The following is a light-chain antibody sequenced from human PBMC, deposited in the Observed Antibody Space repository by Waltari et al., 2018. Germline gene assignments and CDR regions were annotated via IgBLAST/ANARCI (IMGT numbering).Light chain of an antibody. Sequence: QSALTQPPSASGSPGQSVTIPCTGTSSDVGDYNYVSWYQQHPGKAPKLMIYEVSQGPSGAPGRFSGSKSGNTASLTVSGLQAEDEADYYCSSYAGSNNRVFGGGTKLTVL. V-gene: IGLV2-8*01. CDR2: EVS. CDR3: SSYAGSNNRV. J-gene: IGLJ3*02. CDR1: SSDVGDYNY.